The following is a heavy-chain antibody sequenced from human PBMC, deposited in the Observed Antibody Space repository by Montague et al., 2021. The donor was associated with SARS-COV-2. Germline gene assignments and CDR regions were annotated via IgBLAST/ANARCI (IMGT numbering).Heavy chain of an antibody. CDR1: GFTFSNYD. CDR2: ISTSAYTT. CDR3: ARDQSCSNGVCYTRGFDY. Sequence: SLRLSCAASGFTFSNYDMNWVRQAPGKGPEWISCISTSAYTTSYAGSVKGRFTISRDNGKNSLYLQMNSLRVEDTAVYYCARDQSCSNGVCYTRGFDYWGQGTLVTVSS. V-gene: IGHV3-48*03. J-gene: IGHJ4*02. D-gene: IGHD2-8*01.